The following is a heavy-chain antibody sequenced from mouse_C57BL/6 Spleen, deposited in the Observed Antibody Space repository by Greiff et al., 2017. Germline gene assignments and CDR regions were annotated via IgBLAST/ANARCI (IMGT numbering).Heavy chain of an antibody. Sequence: QVQLQQSGAELVKPGASVKISCKASGYAFSSYWMNWVKQRPGKGLEWIGQIYPGDGDTNYNGKFKGKATLTADTSTSTAYMQLSSLTSEDSAVYYCARWSTPAMDYWGQGTSVTVSS. D-gene: IGHD5-1*01. CDR3: ARWSTPAMDY. J-gene: IGHJ4*01. V-gene: IGHV1-80*01. CDR2: IYPGDGDT. CDR1: GYAFSSYW.